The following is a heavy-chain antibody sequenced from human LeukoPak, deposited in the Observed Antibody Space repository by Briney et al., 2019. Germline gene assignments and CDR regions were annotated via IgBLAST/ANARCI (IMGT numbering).Heavy chain of an antibody. V-gene: IGHV1-69*13. CDR2: SIARFGTG. D-gene: IGHD6-13*01. CDR3: ASGVAAAENDSFDI. Sequence: SVKVSCKGSGGTFSSYGISWVRQAQGQGHEWVGGSIARFGTGNYAQKFQGRDTITADEVTSTAYMELSSLRSEATAVYYCASGVAAAENDSFDIWGQGTMVTVSS. J-gene: IGHJ3*02. CDR1: GGTFSSYG.